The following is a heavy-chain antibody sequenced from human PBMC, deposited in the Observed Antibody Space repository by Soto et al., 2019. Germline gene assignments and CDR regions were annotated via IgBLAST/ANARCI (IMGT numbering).Heavy chain of an antibody. CDR1: GGSISSGGYY. Sequence: SETLSLTCTVSGGSISSGGYYWSWIRQHPGKGLEWIGYIYYSGSTYYNPSLKSRVTISVDTSKNQYSLKLSSVTAADTAVYYCARSQVTTGHYYYYYGMDVWGQGTTVTVSS. V-gene: IGHV4-31*03. CDR2: IYYSGST. CDR3: ARSQVTTGHYYYYYGMDV. J-gene: IGHJ6*02. D-gene: IGHD2-21*02.